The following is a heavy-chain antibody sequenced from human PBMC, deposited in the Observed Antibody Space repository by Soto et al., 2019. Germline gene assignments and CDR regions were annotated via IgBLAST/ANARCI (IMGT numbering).Heavy chain of an antibody. CDR3: ARRRREFRFSGNWFDP. CDR1: GGSFSGYY. D-gene: IGHD3-10*01. Sequence: SETLSLTCAVYGGSFSGYYWSWIRQPPGKGLEWIGEINHSGSTNYNPSLKSRVTISVDTSKNQFSLKLSSVTAADTAVYYCARRRREFRFSGNWFDPWGQGTLVTVSS. J-gene: IGHJ5*02. V-gene: IGHV4-34*01. CDR2: INHSGST.